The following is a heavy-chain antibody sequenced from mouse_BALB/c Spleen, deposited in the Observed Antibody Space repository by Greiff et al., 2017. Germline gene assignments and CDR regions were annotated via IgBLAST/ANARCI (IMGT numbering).Heavy chain of an antibody. CDR3: ARDRYDAGYAMDY. CDR2: ISDGGSYT. V-gene: IGHV5-4*02. CDR1: GFTFSSFG. D-gene: IGHD2-14*01. J-gene: IGHJ4*01. Sequence: EVKLVESGGGLVQPGGSRKLSCAASGFTFSSFGMHWVRQTPEKRLEWVATISDGGSYTYYPDSVKGRFTISRDNAKNNLYLQMSSLKSEDTAMYYCARDRYDAGYAMDYWGQGTSVTVSS.